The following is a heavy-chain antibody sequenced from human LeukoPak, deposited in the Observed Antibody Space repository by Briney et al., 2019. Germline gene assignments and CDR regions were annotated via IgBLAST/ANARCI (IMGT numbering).Heavy chain of an antibody. Sequence: SETLSLTCAVSGDSINPYYWSWIRQPPGKGLEWIGYIYYSGNTNYNPSLKSRVIISADTSKNQYSLRLSSVTAADTAVYYCARGGVAIPAANNWFDPWGQGTLVTVSS. J-gene: IGHJ5*02. D-gene: IGHD2-2*01. CDR1: GDSINPYY. CDR3: ARGGVAIPAANNWFDP. CDR2: IYYSGNT. V-gene: IGHV4-59*01.